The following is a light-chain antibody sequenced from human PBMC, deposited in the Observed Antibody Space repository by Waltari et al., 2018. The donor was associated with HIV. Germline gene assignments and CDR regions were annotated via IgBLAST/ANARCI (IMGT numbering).Light chain of an antibody. CDR1: SPNIGYNY. J-gene: IGLJ2*01. V-gene: IGLV1-51*01. CDR2: DNN. CDR3: ATWDSGLSAVV. Sequence: QSALTQPPSVSATPGQKVTISCSGSSPNIGYNYVFWYQQLPGTAPKLLIYDNNKRPSGIPDRFSGSKSGTSATLGITGLQTGDEADYYCATWDSGLSAVVFGGGTKLTVL.